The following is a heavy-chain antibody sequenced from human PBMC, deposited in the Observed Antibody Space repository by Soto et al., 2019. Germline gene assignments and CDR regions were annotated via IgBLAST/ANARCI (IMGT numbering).Heavy chain of an antibody. CDR2: ITASGGNT. Sequence: PGGSLRLSCTASGFNFRSYGMSWVRQAPGKGLEWVSGITASGGNTYYTDSVKGRFTISRDNSKNTLYLQMNSLRAEDTAVYYCAKEYGRLDYWGQGTLVTVSS. J-gene: IGHJ4*02. CDR1: GFNFRSYG. D-gene: IGHD4-17*01. CDR3: AKEYGRLDY. V-gene: IGHV3-23*01.